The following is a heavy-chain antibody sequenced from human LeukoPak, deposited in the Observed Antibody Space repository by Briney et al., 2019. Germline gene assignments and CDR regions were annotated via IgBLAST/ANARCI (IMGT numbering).Heavy chain of an antibody. V-gene: IGHV1-46*01. CDR3: ARDPSPRTEDRYNWFDP. CDR1: GYTFTSYY. J-gene: IGHJ5*02. CDR2: INPSGGST. Sequence: ASVKVSCKASGYTFTSYYMHWVRQAPGQGLEWMGIINPSGGSTSYAQKFQGRVTMTRDTSTSTVYMELSSLRSEDTAVYYCARDPSPRTEDRYNWFDPWGQGTLVTVSS. D-gene: IGHD7-27*01.